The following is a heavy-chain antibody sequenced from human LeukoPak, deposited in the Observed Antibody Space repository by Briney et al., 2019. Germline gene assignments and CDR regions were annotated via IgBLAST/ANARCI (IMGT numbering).Heavy chain of an antibody. V-gene: IGHV3-7*01. CDR2: IKQDGSEK. CDR1: GFTFSIYW. D-gene: IGHD1-14*01. J-gene: IGHJ4*02. Sequence: PGGSLRLSCAASGFTFSIYWMTWVRQAPGKGLEWVANIKQDGSEKYYVDSVKGRFTISRDNAKNSLYLQMNSLRAEDTALYYCAVDHGDYWGQGTLVTVSS. CDR3: AVDHGDY.